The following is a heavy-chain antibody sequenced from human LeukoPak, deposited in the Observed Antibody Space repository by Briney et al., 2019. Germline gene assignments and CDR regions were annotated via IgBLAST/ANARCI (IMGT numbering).Heavy chain of an antibody. D-gene: IGHD3-22*01. V-gene: IGHV3-23*01. CDR2: ISASGGIT. CDR1: GVTFSDYA. J-gene: IGHJ4*02. CDR3: AKDSISPGNSYDSLY. Sequence: AGGSLRLSCAASGVTFSDYAMSWVRQAPGKGLEWVSTISASGGITYYADSVKGRFTISGDNSRNTLYLQMHSLRPEDTAVYYCAKDSISPGNSYDSLYWGQGTLVTVSS.